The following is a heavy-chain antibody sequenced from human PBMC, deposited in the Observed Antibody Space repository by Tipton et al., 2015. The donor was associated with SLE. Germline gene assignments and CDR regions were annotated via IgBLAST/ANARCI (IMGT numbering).Heavy chain of an antibody. CDR1: GGSVRSSRFY. V-gene: IGHV4-39*01. Sequence: GLVKPSETLSLTCTVSGGSVRSSRFYWGWIRQPPGKGLEWIGSMYYSGNKYYKSSLQSRVSISVDTSKNQFSLTLTSVTAADTAIYFCARHDLFGSRWFDPWGQGTLVTVSS. CDR2: MYYSGNK. J-gene: IGHJ5*02. D-gene: IGHD3-10*01. CDR3: ARHDLFGSRWFDP.